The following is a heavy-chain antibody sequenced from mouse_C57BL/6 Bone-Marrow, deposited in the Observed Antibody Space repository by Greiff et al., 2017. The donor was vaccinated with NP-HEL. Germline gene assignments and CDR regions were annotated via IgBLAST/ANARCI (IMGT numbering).Heavy chain of an antibody. V-gene: IGHV1-81*01. CDR2: IYPRSGNT. Sequence: QVQLQQSGAELARPGASVKLSCKASGYTFTSYGISWVKQRTGQGLEWIGEIYPRSGNTYYNEKFKGKATLTADKSSSTAYMELRSLTSEDSAVYFCAREDDGYYDAMDYWGQGTSVTVSS. D-gene: IGHD2-3*01. J-gene: IGHJ4*01. CDR3: AREDDGYYDAMDY. CDR1: GYTFTSYG.